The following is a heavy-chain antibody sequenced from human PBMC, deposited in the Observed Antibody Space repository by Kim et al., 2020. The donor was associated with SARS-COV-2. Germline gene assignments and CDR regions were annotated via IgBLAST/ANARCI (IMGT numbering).Heavy chain of an antibody. V-gene: IGHV4-4*07. CDR3: SSPLCP. Sequence: SETLSLTRTVSGDSLSSDYWSWNRQPAGKGLEWIGRIYTSGRTNYNPSLQSRVTMSVDMSKNQFSLKLSSVTAADTPVYYCSSPLCPWSQLTLVTFSS. CDR2: IYTSGRT. CDR1: GDSLSSDY. J-gene: IGHJ5*02. D-gene: IGHD3-16*01.